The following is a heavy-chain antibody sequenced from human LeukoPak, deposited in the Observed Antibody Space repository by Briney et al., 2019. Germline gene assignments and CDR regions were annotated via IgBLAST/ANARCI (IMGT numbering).Heavy chain of an antibody. CDR3: ARVGIVGAISFDY. Sequence: GASVKVSCKASGYTFTDYYIHWVRQAPEQGLEWMGWFNPDSGGTNYAQKFQGRVTMTRDTSISTAYMELSRLRSDDTAVYYCARVGIVGAISFDYWGQGTLVTVSS. CDR1: GYTFTDYY. D-gene: IGHD1-26*01. CDR2: FNPDSGGT. V-gene: IGHV1-2*02. J-gene: IGHJ4*02.